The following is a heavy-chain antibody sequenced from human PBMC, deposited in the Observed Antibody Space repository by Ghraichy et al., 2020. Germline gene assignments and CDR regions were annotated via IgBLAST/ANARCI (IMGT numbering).Heavy chain of an antibody. D-gene: IGHD4-17*01. Sequence: GESLNISCSASGFTFSSYAMHWVRQAPGKGLEYVSAISSNGGSTYYADSVKGRFTISRDNSKNTLYLQMSSLRAEDTAVYYCVKDRTWTTVTTADAFDIWGQGTIVTVSS. J-gene: IGHJ3*02. CDR2: ISSNGGST. CDR3: VKDRTWTTVTTADAFDI. V-gene: IGHV3-64D*06. CDR1: GFTFSSYA.